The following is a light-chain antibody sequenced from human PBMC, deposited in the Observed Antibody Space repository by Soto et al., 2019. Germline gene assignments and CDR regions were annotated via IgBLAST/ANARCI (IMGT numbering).Light chain of an antibody. V-gene: IGKV4-1*01. CDR1: QSVLYSSNNKNY. CDR3: QQRSNWPPMYT. J-gene: IGKJ2*01. CDR2: WAS. Sequence: DIVMTQSPDSLAVSLGERATINCKSSQSVLYSSNNKNYLAWYQQKPGQPPKLLIYWASTRESGVPDRFSGSGSGTDFTLTISSLQAEDVAVYYCQQRSNWPPMYTFGQGTKLEIK.